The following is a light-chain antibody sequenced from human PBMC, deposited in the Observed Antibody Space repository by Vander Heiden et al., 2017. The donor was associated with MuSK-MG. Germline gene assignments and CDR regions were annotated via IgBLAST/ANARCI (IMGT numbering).Light chain of an antibody. V-gene: IGLV8-61*01. CDR3: ILDMGSGIWV. CDR1: SGSVSTRYY. CDR2: NTN. J-gene: IGLJ3*02. Sequence: QTVVTQEPSLSVSPGGTVTLTCGLSSGSVSTRYYPSWYQQTPGQAPRTLIYNTNTRSSGVPDRFSGSILGNKAALTITGAQADDESDYYCILDMGSGIWVFGGGTKLTVL.